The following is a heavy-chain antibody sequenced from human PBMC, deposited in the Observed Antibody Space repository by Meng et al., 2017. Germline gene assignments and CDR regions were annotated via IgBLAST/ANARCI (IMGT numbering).Heavy chain of an antibody. V-gene: IGHV4-38-2*02. J-gene: IGHJ4*02. CDR3: ARGNLPEDSD. D-gene: IGHD1-26*01. Sequence: SETLSLTCTVSGYSISSGYYWGWIRQPPGKGLEWIGSIYHSGSTYYNPSLKSRVTISVDTSKNQFSLKLSSVTAADTAVYYCARGNLPEDSDWGQGTLVTVSS. CDR2: IYHSGST. CDR1: GYSISSGYY.